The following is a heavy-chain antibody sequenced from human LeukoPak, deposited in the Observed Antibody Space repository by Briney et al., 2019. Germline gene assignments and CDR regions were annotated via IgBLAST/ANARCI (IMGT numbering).Heavy chain of an antibody. D-gene: IGHD3-22*01. CDR1: GGSISSGSYY. J-gene: IGHJ6*03. CDR2: IYTSGST. Sequence: PSQTLSLTCTVSGGSISSGSYYWSRIRQPAGKGLEWIGRIYTSGSTNYNPSLKSQFTISVDTSKNQFSLKLSSVTAADTAVYYCARETYYYDSSGYFPYYYYYYMDVWGKGTTVTVSS. V-gene: IGHV4-61*02. CDR3: ARETYYYDSSGYFPYYYYYYMDV.